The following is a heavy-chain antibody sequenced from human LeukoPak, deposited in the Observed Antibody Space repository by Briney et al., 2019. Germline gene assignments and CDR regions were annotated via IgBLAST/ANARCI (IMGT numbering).Heavy chain of an antibody. CDR3: AATRFSGSYFGPDAFDI. V-gene: IGHV1-18*01. CDR2: ISAYNGNT. CDR1: GYTFTSYG. D-gene: IGHD1-26*01. Sequence: GASVKVSCKASGYTFTSYGISWVRQAPGQGLEGMGWISAYNGNTNYAQKLQGRVTMTTDTSTSTAYMELRSLRSDDTAVYYCAATRFSGSYFGPDAFDIWGQGTMVTVSS. J-gene: IGHJ3*02.